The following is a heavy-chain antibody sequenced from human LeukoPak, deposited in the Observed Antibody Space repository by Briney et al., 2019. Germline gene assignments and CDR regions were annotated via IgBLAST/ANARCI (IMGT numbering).Heavy chain of an antibody. J-gene: IGHJ6*04. CDR3: ARGWRGVVPAAISYYGMDV. D-gene: IGHD2-2*01. CDR2: IIPIFGTA. Sequence: EASVKVSCTASGGTFSSYAISWVRQAPGQGLERMGWIIPIFGTANYAQKFQGRVTITADESTSTAYMELSSLRSEDTAVYYCARGWRGVVPAAISYYGMDVWGKGTTVTVSS. V-gene: IGHV1-69*13. CDR1: GGTFSSYA.